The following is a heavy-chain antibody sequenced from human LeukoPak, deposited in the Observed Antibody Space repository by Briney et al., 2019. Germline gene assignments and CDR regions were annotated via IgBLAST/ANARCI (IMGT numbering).Heavy chain of an antibody. Sequence: SETLSLTCTVSGGSISSYYWSWIRQPPGKGLEWIGYIYYSGSTYYNPSLKSRVTISVDTSKNQFSLKLSSVTAADTAVYYCAKESPARYYDSSSDSDYWGQGTLVTVSS. CDR1: GGSISSYY. V-gene: IGHV4-59*12. CDR2: IYYSGST. J-gene: IGHJ4*02. CDR3: AKESPARYYDSSSDSDY. D-gene: IGHD3-22*01.